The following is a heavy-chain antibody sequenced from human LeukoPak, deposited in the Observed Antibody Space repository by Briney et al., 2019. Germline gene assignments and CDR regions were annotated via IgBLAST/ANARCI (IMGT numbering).Heavy chain of an antibody. Sequence: SQTLSLTCAISGDSVSRNSAAWNWIRQSPSRGLEWLGRTYYKSKWYNNFAVSVKSRTTINPDTSKNQFSLQLKSVTPEDTAVYYCASASEEEDTAMEYWGQGILVTVSS. CDR1: GDSVSRNSAA. D-gene: IGHD5-18*01. V-gene: IGHV6-1*01. CDR3: ASASEEEDTAMEY. CDR2: TYYKSKWYN. J-gene: IGHJ4*02.